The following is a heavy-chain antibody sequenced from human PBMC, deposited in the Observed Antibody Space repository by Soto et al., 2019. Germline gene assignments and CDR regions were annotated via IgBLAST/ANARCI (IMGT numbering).Heavy chain of an antibody. D-gene: IGHD6-13*01. CDR2: INPNSGGT. CDR3: AGWIAAADRSWFDP. V-gene: IGHV1-2*02. CDR1: GYTFTGYY. J-gene: IGHJ5*02. Sequence: QVQLVQSGAEVKKPGASVKVSCKASGYTFTGYYMHWVRQAPGQGLEWMGWINPNSGGTNYAQKFQGRVTMTRDTSIRTAYMELSGLRSDDTAVYYCAGWIAAADRSWFDPWGQGTLVTVSS.